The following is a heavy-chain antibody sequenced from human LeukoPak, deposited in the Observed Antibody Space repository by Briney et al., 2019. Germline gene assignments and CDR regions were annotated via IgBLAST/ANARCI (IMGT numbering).Heavy chain of an antibody. J-gene: IGHJ4*02. CDR1: GFTFSSYE. CDR3: ATIVATIRDY. D-gene: IGHD5-12*01. Sequence: PGRSLRLSCAASGFTFSSYEMNWVRQAPGKGLEWVSYISSSGSTIYYADSVKGRFTISRDNAKNSLYLQMNSLRAEDTAVYYCATIVATIRDYWGQGTLVTVSS. V-gene: IGHV3-48*03. CDR2: ISSSGSTI.